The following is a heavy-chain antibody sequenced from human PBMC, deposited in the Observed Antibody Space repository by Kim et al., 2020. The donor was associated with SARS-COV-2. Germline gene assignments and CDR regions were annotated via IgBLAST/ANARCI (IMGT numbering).Heavy chain of an antibody. CDR2: IYHSGST. CDR1: GGSISSSNW. Sequence: SETLSLTCAVSGGSISSSNWWSWVRQPPGKGLEWIGEIYHSGSTNYNPSLKSRVTISVDKSKNQFSLKLSSVTAADTAVYYCANGRYYDSSGYRIFDYWGQGTLVTVSS. D-gene: IGHD3-22*01. CDR3: ANGRYYDSSGYRIFDY. J-gene: IGHJ4*02. V-gene: IGHV4-4*02.